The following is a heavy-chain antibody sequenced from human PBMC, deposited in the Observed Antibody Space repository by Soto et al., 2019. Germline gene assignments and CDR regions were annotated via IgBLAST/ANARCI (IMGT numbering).Heavy chain of an antibody. V-gene: IGHV3-15*01. J-gene: IGHJ4*02. CDR2: IKSKTDGGTT. Sequence: GGSLRLSCAASGFTFSNAWMSWVRQAPGKGLEWVGRIKSKTDGGTTDYAAPVKGRFTISRDDSKNTLYLQMNSLKTEDTAVYYCTTEYDFWSGYYRPFDYWGQGTLVTAPQ. CDR1: GFTFSNAW. D-gene: IGHD3-3*01. CDR3: TTEYDFWSGYYRPFDY.